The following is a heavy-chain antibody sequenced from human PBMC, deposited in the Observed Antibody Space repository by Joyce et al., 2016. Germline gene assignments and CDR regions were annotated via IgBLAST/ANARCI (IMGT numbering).Heavy chain of an antibody. V-gene: IGHV3-9*01. Sequence: EVQLVESGGGLVLPGRSLRLSCVGSGFTFEDYAMHWVRQGPGKGLEWVSGISWNSGTKGYADSVKGRFTISRDNTKNSLYLQMNSLRAEDTALYYCAKDMGEYYDILPGYYYYYYGMDVWGRGTTVTVSS. D-gene: IGHD3-9*01. CDR2: ISWNSGTK. CDR3: AKDMGEYYDILPGYYYYYYGMDV. J-gene: IGHJ6*02. CDR1: GFTFEDYA.